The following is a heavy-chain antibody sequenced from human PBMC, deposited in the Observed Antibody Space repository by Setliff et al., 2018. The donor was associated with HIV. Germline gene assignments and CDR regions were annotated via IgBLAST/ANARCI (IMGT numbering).Heavy chain of an antibody. CDR3: AREGGQGYSGSGSFYHRNFDL. Sequence: SETLSLTCAVYGGSLSGYYWRWVRQSPGRGLEWIGENNQSGNTNFNPSLKSRLIISVDTSKSQFSLKLTSVTAADTALYYCAREGGQGYSGSGSFYHRNFDLWGRGTLVTVSS. D-gene: IGHD3-10*01. J-gene: IGHJ2*01. CDR1: GGSLSGYY. CDR2: NNQSGNT. V-gene: IGHV4-34*01.